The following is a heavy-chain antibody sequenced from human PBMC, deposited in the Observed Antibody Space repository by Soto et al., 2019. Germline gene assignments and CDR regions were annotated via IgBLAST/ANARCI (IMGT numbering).Heavy chain of an antibody. J-gene: IGHJ4*02. Sequence: LCGGSISSGGYYWSWIRQHPGKGLEWIGYIYYSGSTYYNPSLKSRVTISVDTSKNQFSLKLSSVTAADTAVYYCAREKRVVARAVDYWGQGTLVTVSS. CDR3: AREKRVVARAVDY. CDR2: IYYSGST. V-gene: IGHV4-31*02. D-gene: IGHD2-15*01. CDR1: GGSISSGGYY.